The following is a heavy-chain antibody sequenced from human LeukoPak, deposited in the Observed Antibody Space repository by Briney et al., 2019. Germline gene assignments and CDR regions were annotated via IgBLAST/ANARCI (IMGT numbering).Heavy chain of an antibody. D-gene: IGHD2-15*01. V-gene: IGHV3-21*01. CDR2: ISSSSSYI. CDR1: GFTFSSYS. CDR3: ARDGYCSGGSCLGMDV. Sequence: GGSLRLSCAASGFTFSSYSMNWVCQAPGKGLEWVSSISSSSSYIYYADSVKGRFTISRDNSKNTLYLQMNSLRAEDTAVYYCARDGYCSGGSCLGMDVWGQGTTVTVSS. J-gene: IGHJ6*02.